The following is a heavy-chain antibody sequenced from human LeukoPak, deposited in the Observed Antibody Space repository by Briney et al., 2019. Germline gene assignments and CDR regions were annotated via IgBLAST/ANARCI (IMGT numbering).Heavy chain of an antibody. CDR3: AREPTAMIL. D-gene: IGHD5-18*01. J-gene: IGHJ4*02. CDR2: ISSSSTYI. Sequence: GGSLRLSCAASGFTFSSYSMNWVRRTPGKGLEWVSSISSSSTYIYYADSVRGRFTISRDNAKNSLYLQMNSLRAEDTAVYYCAREPTAMILWGQGTLVTVSS. V-gene: IGHV3-21*01. CDR1: GFTFSSYS.